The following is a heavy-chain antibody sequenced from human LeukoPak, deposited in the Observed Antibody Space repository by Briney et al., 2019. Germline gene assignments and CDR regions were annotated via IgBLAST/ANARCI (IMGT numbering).Heavy chain of an antibody. CDR3: VRDEGFHGSGSN. J-gene: IGHJ4*02. D-gene: IGHD3-10*01. CDR2: IYSGGGT. V-gene: IGHV3-66*01. CDR1: GFTVSDNY. Sequence: GGSLRLSCAASGFTVSDNYMSWVRQAPGKGLEWVSVIYSGGGTYYSHSVKGRFTISRDNSKYTLYLQMNTLRVEDTAVYYCVRDEGFHGSGSNWGPGTLVTVSS.